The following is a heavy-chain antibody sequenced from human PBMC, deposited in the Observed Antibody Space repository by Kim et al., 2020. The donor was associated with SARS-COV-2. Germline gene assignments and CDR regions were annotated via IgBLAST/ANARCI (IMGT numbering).Heavy chain of an antibody. CDR1: GFTFSSYG. V-gene: IGHV3-33*05. D-gene: IGHD3-10*01. CDR2: ISYDGSNK. CDR3: ARDYYYGSGSYYLYYYGMDV. Sequence: GGSLRLSCAASGFTFSSYGMHWVRQAPGKGLEWVAVISYDGSNKYYADSVKGRFTISRDNSKNTLYLQMNSLRAEDTAVYYCARDYYYGSGSYYLYYYGMDVWGQGTTVTVSS. J-gene: IGHJ6*02.